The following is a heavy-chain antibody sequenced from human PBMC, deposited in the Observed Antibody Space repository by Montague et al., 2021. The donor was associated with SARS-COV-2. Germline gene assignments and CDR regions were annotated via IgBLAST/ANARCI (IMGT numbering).Heavy chain of an antibody. J-gene: IGHJ4*02. CDR3: ARGGGGTTRDFDN. Sequence: TLSLTCTVSGASISSGDYYWSWIRQPAGKGLEWIGRIYTSGSTKYNPSLNSRVTILVDTSKNQFSLNLRSVTAADTAVYYCARGGGGTTRDFDNWGQGTLVTVSS. V-gene: IGHV4-61*02. CDR2: IYTSGST. D-gene: IGHD1-1*01. CDR1: GASISSGDYY.